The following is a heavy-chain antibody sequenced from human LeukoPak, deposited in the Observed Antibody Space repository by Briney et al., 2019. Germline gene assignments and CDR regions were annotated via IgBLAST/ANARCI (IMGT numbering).Heavy chain of an antibody. CDR1: GFTFGSYA. Sequence: PGGSLRLSCAASGFTFGSYAMSWVCQAPGKGLEWVAVTSSDLNVKLYADSVKGRFTISRDNSRSTLYLQMNSLRPEDTAIYYCAREGYYGSGSPPSLYFDYWGQGTLVTVSS. V-gene: IGHV3-30*03. D-gene: IGHD3-10*01. J-gene: IGHJ4*02. CDR2: TSSDLNVK. CDR3: AREGYYGSGSPPSLYFDY.